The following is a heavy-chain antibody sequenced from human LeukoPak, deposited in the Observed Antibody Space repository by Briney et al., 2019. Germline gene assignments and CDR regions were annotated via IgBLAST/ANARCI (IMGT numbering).Heavy chain of an antibody. CDR2: IYPGDSDT. Sequence: GESLKISCKGSGYSFTNYWIGWVRQMPGKGLEWMGIIYPGDSDTRYSPSFQGQVIISVDKSISAAFLQWSSLKASDTAMYYCWGGYIDVPDYWGQGTLVTVSS. V-gene: IGHV5-51*01. D-gene: IGHD3-16*01. CDR3: WGGYIDVPDY. CDR1: GYSFTNYW. J-gene: IGHJ4*02.